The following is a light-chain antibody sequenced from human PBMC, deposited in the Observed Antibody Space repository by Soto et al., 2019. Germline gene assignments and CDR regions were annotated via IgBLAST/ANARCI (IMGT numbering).Light chain of an antibody. Sequence: QSALTQPPSVSGSPGQSVTISCTGTSSDVGSYNRVSWYQQPPGTAPKVMIYEVSNRPSGVPDRFSGSKSGNTASLTISGLQAEDEANYYCSLYTSSSTDVFGTGTKVTVL. V-gene: IGLV2-18*01. CDR1: SSDVGSYNR. CDR3: SLYTSSSTDV. CDR2: EVS. J-gene: IGLJ1*01.